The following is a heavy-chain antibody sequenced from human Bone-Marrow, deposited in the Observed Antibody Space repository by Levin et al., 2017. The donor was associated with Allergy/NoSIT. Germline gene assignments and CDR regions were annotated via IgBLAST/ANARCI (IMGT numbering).Heavy chain of an antibody. V-gene: IGHV3-23*01. CDR2: ISGSGGST. CDR1: FFLFLLSS. CDR3: AKDPHIYVRSPLVVVPAAIGNWFDP. Sequence: GGFLSLSFFFSFFLFLLSSLSWVRQAPGKGLEWVSAISGSGGSTYYADSVKGRFTISRSHSKNTLYLQMNSLRAEDTAVYYCAKDPHIYVRSPLVVVPAAIGNWFDPWGQGTLVTVSS. J-gene: IGHJ5*02. D-gene: IGHD2-2*01.